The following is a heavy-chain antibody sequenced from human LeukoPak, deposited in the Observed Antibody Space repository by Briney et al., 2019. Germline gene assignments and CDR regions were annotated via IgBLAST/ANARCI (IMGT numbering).Heavy chain of an antibody. Sequence: GGSLRLPCAASGFTFSSCGMSWVRQAPGKGLEWVSAISGSGGSTYYADSVKGRFTISRDNSKNTLYLQMNSLRAEDTAVYYCARAFLGSGSYLHYFDYWGQGTLVTVSS. CDR1: GFTFSSCG. V-gene: IGHV3-23*01. J-gene: IGHJ4*02. CDR2: ISGSGGST. D-gene: IGHD3-10*01. CDR3: ARAFLGSGSYLHYFDY.